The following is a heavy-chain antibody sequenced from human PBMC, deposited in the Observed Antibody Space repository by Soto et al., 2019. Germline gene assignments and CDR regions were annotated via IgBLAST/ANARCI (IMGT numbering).Heavy chain of an antibody. J-gene: IGHJ4*02. CDR3: ARLPKGSLVTA. V-gene: IGHV3-48*02. CDR1: GLRFSDHC. D-gene: IGHD2-21*02. CDR2: ISSNSDTT. Sequence: VESGGGLVYPGGTLLLSCVASGLRFSDHCMNCGRQAPAKGLQWISYISSNSDTTYYADSVKCRFTVSRDNAKNALFLQMNSLRDDDTATYYCARLPKGSLVTAWGQGAWVTVS.